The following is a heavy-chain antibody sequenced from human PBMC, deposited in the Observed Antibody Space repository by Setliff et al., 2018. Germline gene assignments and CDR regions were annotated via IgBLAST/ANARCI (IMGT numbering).Heavy chain of an antibody. D-gene: IGHD3-22*01. Sequence: ASVKVSCKASGGTFSTYGITWVRQAPGQGLEWVGGTMPIFGTINYAQKFQGRVTITADESTSTVYMELSSLRSDDTALYYCAREEGYYYDSTDYYYYMDVWGKGTTVTVSS. J-gene: IGHJ6*03. CDR2: TMPIFGTI. CDR1: GGTFSTYG. CDR3: AREEGYYYDSTDYYYYMDV. V-gene: IGHV1-69*13.